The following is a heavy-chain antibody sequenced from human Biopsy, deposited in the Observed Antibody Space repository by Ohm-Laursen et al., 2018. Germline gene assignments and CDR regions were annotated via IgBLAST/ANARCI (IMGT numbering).Heavy chain of an antibody. CDR2: IGWDDDK. D-gene: IGHD5-18*01. J-gene: IGHJ4*02. CDR3: ARSRAYSFGALEY. Sequence: PTQTLTLTCTFSGFSLRTSGIRMSWVRQPPGKALEWLARIGWDDDKFYSTSLKARLTVSKDTSRNQVVLTLTNMDPVDTATYYCARSRAYSFGALEYWGQGILVTVSS. CDR1: GFSLRTSGIR. V-gene: IGHV2-70*04.